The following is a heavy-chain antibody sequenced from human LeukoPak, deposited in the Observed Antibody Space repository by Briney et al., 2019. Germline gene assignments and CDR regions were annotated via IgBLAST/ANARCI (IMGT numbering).Heavy chain of an antibody. CDR3: ARLLYGSGSYSNIFDS. Sequence: SETLSLTCTVSGGLISSGSYYWSWIRQPAGKGLEWIGRMYTSGSTNYNPSLKSRVTISVDTSKNQFSLKLSSVTAADTAVYYCARLLYGSGSYSNIFDSWGQGTLVTVSS. CDR2: MYTSGST. J-gene: IGHJ5*01. CDR1: GGLISSGSYY. V-gene: IGHV4-61*02. D-gene: IGHD3-10*01.